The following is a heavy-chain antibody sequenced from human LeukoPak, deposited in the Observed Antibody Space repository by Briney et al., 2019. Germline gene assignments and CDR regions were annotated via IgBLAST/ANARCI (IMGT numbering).Heavy chain of an antibody. CDR2: INSGGSSA. CDR1: GFDFATYW. Sequence: GGSLTLSCAISGFDFATYWMFWVRQAPGKGLVWVAQINSGGSSATYGDSAKGRFSISRDNAKNTLSLYMSGLRADDTAVYYCARGTSTAPGIDYWGQGTLVSVSS. CDR3: ARGTSTAPGIDY. D-gene: IGHD6-13*01. V-gene: IGHV3-74*01. J-gene: IGHJ4*02.